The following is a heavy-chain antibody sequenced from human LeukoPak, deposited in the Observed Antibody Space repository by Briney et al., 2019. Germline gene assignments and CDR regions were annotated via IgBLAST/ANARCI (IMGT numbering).Heavy chain of an antibody. D-gene: IGHD3-22*01. J-gene: IGHJ4*02. CDR3: ARGVTANYYDTSGHRSYYFDY. V-gene: IGHV4-31*03. CDR1: GGALTDRAYY. Sequence: PSQTLSLTCTVSGGALTDRAYYWSWIRQFPGRGLEWIGFFYYSGTTNYNPSLNNRLTMSVDTSRNQLSLRLIAVTAADAAIYCCARGVTANYYDTSGHRSYYFDYWGQGTLVTVSS. CDR2: FYYSGTT.